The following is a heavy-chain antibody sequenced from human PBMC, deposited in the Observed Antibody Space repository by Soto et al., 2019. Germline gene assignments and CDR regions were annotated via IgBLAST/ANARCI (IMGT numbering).Heavy chain of an antibody. D-gene: IGHD6-19*01. CDR1: GYTFTSYD. CDR2: MNPNSGNT. Sequence: QVPLVQSGAEVKKPGASVKVSCKASGYTFTSYDINWVRQATGQGLEWMGWMNPNSGNTAYAQKFQVRVTMTRNTSISTAYMELSSLRSEDTAVYYCARERSGWGAFDIWGQGTMVTVSS. V-gene: IGHV1-8*01. J-gene: IGHJ3*02. CDR3: ARERSGWGAFDI.